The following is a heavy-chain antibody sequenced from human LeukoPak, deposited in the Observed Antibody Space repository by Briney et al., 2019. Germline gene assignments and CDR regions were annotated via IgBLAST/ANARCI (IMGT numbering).Heavy chain of an antibody. CDR1: GFTVSSNY. CDR2: IYSGGST. V-gene: IGHV3-53*01. D-gene: IGHD1-26*01. J-gene: IGHJ4*02. CDR3: ARLGSYFSYFDH. Sequence: GGSLRLSCAASGFTVSSNYMSWVRQAPGKGLEWVSVIYSGGSTYYADSVKGRFTISRDNSKNTLYLQMNSLRAEDTAVYYCARLGSYFSYFDHWGQGTLVTVSS.